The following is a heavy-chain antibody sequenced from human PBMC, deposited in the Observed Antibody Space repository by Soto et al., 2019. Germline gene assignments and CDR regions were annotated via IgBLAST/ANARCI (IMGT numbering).Heavy chain of an antibody. D-gene: IGHD1-26*01. CDR1: GGSISCSCSY. CDR2: IYYSGST. J-gene: IGHJ4*02. CDR3: ARRWGFTFDY. Sequence: SETRSLTCTVPGGSISCSCSYWGWCRQPPGKGLEWIGSIYYSGSTYYNPSLKSRVTISVDTSKNQFSLKLSSVTAADTAVYYCARRWGFTFDYWGQGTLVS. V-gene: IGHV4-39*01.